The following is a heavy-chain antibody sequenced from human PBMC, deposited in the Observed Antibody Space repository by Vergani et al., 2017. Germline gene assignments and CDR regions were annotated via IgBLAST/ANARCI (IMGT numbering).Heavy chain of an antibody. CDR1: GFTFSSYA. Sequence: EVQLLESGGGLVQPGGSLRLSCAASGFTFSSYAMSWVRQAPGKGLEWVSAISGSGGSTYYADSVKGRFTISRDNSKYTLYLQMNSLRAEDTAVYYCAKLVNYYDSSGYIDYWGQGTLVTVSS. V-gene: IGHV3-23*01. D-gene: IGHD3-22*01. CDR2: ISGSGGST. CDR3: AKLVNYYDSSGYIDY. J-gene: IGHJ4*02.